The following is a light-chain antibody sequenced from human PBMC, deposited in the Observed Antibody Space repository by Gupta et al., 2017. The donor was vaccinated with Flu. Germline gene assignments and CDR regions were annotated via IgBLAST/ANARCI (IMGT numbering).Light chain of an antibody. CDR3: QQYNNYWT. CDR2: KAS. Sequence: DVQMTQSPSTLSASVGDRVTITCRASQSISGWLAWYQQKPGKAPKLLIYKASTLESGVPSRFSGSESGTEFTRTISSLQPDDFATYYCQQYNNYWTFGQGTKVEIK. V-gene: IGKV1-5*03. J-gene: IGKJ1*01. CDR1: QSISGW.